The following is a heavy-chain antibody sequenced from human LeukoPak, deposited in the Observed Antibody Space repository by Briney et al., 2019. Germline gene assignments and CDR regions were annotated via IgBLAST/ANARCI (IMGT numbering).Heavy chain of an antibody. V-gene: IGHV3-23*01. J-gene: IGHJ4*02. CDR2: ISGSGGST. Sequence: GGSLRLPCAASGFTFRIYGMSWVRQAPGKGLEWVSGISGSGGSTYYADSVKGRFTISRDNSKNTLYLQMNSLRAEDTAVYYCTRDPRRLDYWGQGTLVTVSS. CDR1: GFTFRIYG. CDR3: TRDPRRLDY.